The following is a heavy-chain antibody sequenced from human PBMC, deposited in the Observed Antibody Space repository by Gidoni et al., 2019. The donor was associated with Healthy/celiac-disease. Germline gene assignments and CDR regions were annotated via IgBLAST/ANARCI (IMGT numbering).Heavy chain of an antibody. J-gene: IGHJ4*02. CDR3: AKDMDESVDTAMVVDY. V-gene: IGHV3-9*01. D-gene: IGHD5-18*01. CDR1: GFTFDDYA. Sequence: EVQLVESGGGLVQPGRSLRLSCAASGFTFDDYAMHWVRQAPGKGLGWVSGISWNSGSIGYADSVKGRFTISRDNAKNSLYLQMNSLRAEDTALYYCAKDMDESVDTAMVVDYWGQGTLVTVSS. CDR2: ISWNSGSI.